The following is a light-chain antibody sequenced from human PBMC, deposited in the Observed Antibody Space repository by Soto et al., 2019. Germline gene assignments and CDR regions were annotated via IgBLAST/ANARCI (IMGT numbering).Light chain of an antibody. Sequence: QAVVAQPPSVSGAPGQRVTLSCTGSNSNIGADYDVHWYQQFPGAAPKLLIYGNTNRPSGVPDRFSGSKSRISASLAITGLQAEDEADYFCQSYDSGLSGVVFGGGTKLTVL. CDR1: NSNIGADYD. CDR2: GNT. J-gene: IGLJ2*01. CDR3: QSYDSGLSGVV. V-gene: IGLV1-40*01.